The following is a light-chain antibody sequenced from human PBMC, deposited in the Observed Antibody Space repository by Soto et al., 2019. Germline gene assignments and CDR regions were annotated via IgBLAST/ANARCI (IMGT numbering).Light chain of an antibody. V-gene: IGLV1-51*01. CDR3: GAWDNSLNVYV. CDR1: SSDVGGYNY. CDR2: DNN. J-gene: IGLJ1*01. Sequence: QSVLTQPASVSGSPGQSITISCTGTSSDVGGYNYVSWYLHLPGTAPKLLIYDNNKRPSGIPDRFSGSKSGTSATLAITGLQTGDEGDYSCGAWDNSLNVYVFGGGTKV.